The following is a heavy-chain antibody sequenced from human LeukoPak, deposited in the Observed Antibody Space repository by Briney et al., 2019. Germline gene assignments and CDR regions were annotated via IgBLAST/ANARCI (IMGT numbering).Heavy chain of an antibody. Sequence: PGGSLRLSCSASGFTFSIYAMHWVRQGPGKGLECVSAISSNGGSTYYADSVKGRFTISRDNSKNTLYLQMSSLRPEDTAVYYCVQRAPAPVDTYDYWGQGTLVTVSS. J-gene: IGHJ4*02. CDR1: GFTFSIYA. D-gene: IGHD5-18*01. V-gene: IGHV3-64D*09. CDR3: VQRAPAPVDTYDY. CDR2: ISSNGGST.